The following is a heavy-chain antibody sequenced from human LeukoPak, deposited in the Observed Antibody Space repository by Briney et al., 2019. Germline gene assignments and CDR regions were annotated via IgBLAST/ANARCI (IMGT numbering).Heavy chain of an antibody. Sequence: GASVKVSCKASGYTFSGYYMHWIRQAPGQGLEWMGWMNPNSGNTGYAQKFQGRVTMTRNTSISTAYMELSSLRFEDTAVFYCARGGSGWPIDYWGQGTLVTVSS. J-gene: IGHJ4*02. V-gene: IGHV1-8*02. D-gene: IGHD6-19*01. CDR2: MNPNSGNT. CDR3: ARGGSGWPIDY. CDR1: GYTFSGYY.